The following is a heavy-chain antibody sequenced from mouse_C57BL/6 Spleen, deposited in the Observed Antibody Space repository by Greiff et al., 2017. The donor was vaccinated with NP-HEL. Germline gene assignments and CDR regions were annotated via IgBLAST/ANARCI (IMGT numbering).Heavy chain of an antibody. Sequence: EVKVEESGGGLVQPGGSMKLSCAASGFTFSDAWMDWVRQSPEKGLEWVAEIRNKANNHATYYAESVKGRFTISRDDSKSSVYLQMNSLRAEDTGIYYCTSPDYYGSRYYYAMDYWGQGTSVTVSS. CDR1: GFTFSDAW. V-gene: IGHV6-6*01. J-gene: IGHJ4*01. CDR2: IRNKANNHAT. CDR3: TSPDYYGSRYYYAMDY. D-gene: IGHD1-1*01.